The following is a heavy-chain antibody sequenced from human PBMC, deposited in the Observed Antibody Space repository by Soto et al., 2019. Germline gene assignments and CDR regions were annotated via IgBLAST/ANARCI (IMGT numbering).Heavy chain of an antibody. CDR3: ARESPSNWFDP. CDR2: IWYDGSNK. V-gene: IGHV3-33*01. Sequence: GGSLRLSCAASGFTFSSYGMHWVRQAPGKGLEWVAVIWYDGSNKYYADSVKGRFTISRDNSKNTLYLQMNSLRAEDTAVYYCARESPSNWFDPWGQGTLVTVSS. CDR1: GFTFSSYG. J-gene: IGHJ5*02.